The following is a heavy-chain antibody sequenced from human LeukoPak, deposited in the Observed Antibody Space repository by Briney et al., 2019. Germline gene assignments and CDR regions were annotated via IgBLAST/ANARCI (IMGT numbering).Heavy chain of an antibody. Sequence: SVKVSCKASGGTFGSYAISWVRQAPGQGLEWMGRIIPILGIANYAQKFQGRVTITADKSTSTAYMELSSLRSEDTAVYYCARVRTVVVPAVRYYYGMDVWGQGTTVTVSS. CDR3: ARVRTVVVPAVRYYYGMDV. D-gene: IGHD2-2*01. V-gene: IGHV1-69*04. J-gene: IGHJ6*02. CDR2: IIPILGIA. CDR1: GGTFGSYA.